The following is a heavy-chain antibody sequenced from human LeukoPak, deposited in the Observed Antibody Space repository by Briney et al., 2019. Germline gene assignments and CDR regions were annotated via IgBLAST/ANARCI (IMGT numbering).Heavy chain of an antibody. J-gene: IGHJ4*02. V-gene: IGHV4-39*07. CDR3: ASKSAGYGISPFDY. CDR1: GGSISSSSYY. CDR2: IYYSGST. Sequence: SETLSLTCTVSGGSISSSSYYWGWIRQPPGKGLEWIGSIYYSGSTYYNPSLKSRVTISVDTSKNQFSLKLTSVTAADTAVYYCASKSAGYGISPFDYWGQGTLITVSS. D-gene: IGHD5-18*01.